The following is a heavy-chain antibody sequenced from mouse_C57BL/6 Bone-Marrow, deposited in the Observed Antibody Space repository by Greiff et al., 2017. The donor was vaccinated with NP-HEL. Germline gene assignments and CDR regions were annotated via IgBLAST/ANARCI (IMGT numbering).Heavy chain of an antibody. CDR3: ALAYYSNYEGDFAY. Sequence: EVQLQESGPGLVKPSQSLSLTCSVTGYSITSGYYWNWIRQFPGNKLEWMGYISYDGSNNYNPSLKNPISITRDTSKNQFFLKLNSVTTEDTATYYCALAYYSNYEGDFAYWGQGTLVTVSA. CDR1: GYSITSGYY. D-gene: IGHD2-5*01. V-gene: IGHV3-6*01. CDR2: ISYDGSN. J-gene: IGHJ3*01.